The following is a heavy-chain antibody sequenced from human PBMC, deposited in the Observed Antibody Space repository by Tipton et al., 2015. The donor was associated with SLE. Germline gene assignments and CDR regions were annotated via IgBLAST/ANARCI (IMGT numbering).Heavy chain of an antibody. J-gene: IGHJ4*02. V-gene: IGHV3-48*01. CDR1: GFTFSSYS. Sequence: SLRLSCAASGFTFSSYSMNWVRQAPGKGLGWVSYISSSSSTIYYADSVKGRFTISRDNAKNSLYLQMNSLRAEDTAVYYCAREVRGITIFGADWGQGTLVTVSS. CDR2: ISSSSSTI. D-gene: IGHD3-3*01. CDR3: AREVRGITIFGAD.